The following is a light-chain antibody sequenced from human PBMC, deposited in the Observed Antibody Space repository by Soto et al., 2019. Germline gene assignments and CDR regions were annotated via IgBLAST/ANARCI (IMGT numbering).Light chain of an antibody. CDR3: QQYGSSPRT. J-gene: IGKJ1*01. Sequence: MVWQPSQGTLSFGPGEISTLSCMASQSVRTNYLAWYKQKRGQAPWLLIYGAFDRAGGVPDRFSGSGSGTDFTLTISRLETEDFEVYYCQQYGSSPRTGGQGTRGDIK. CDR2: GAF. V-gene: IGKV3-20*01. CDR1: QSVRTNY.